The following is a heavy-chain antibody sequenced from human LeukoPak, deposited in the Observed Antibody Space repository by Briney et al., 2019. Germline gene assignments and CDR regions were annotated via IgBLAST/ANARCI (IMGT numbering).Heavy chain of an antibody. CDR1: GGSFSGYY. J-gene: IGHJ4*02. CDR2: INHSGST. D-gene: IGHD3-22*01. Sequence: SETLSLTCAVYGGSFSGYYWSWIRQPPGKGLEWIGEINHSGSTNYNPSLKSRVTISVDTSKNQFSLKLSSVTAADTAVYYCARDGAHYYDSSGKRFDYWGQGTLVTVSS. V-gene: IGHV4-34*01. CDR3: ARDGAHYYDSSGKRFDY.